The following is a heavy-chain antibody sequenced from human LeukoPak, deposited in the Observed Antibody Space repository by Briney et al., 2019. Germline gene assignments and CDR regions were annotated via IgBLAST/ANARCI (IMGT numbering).Heavy chain of an antibody. Sequence: GGSLRLSCAAFEFTFSGYAMHWVRQAPGKGLEWVAIISHDGSNKYYADSVKGRFTISRDNSKTTLYLQMNSLRTEDTAVYYCAKARTVTTSVSYYFDYWGQGTLVTVSS. J-gene: IGHJ4*02. V-gene: IGHV3-30*04. D-gene: IGHD4-17*01. CDR2: ISHDGSNK. CDR1: EFTFSGYA. CDR3: AKARTVTTSVSYYFDY.